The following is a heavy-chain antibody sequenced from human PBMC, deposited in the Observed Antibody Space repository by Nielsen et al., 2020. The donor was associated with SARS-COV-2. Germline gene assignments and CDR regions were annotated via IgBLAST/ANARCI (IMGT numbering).Heavy chain of an antibody. V-gene: IGHV3-9*01. J-gene: IGHJ4*02. CDR3: AKDREGAVAGLFDY. Sequence: SLKISCAASGFTFDDYAMHWVRQAPGKGLEWVSGISWNSGSIGYADSVKGRFTISRDNAKNSLYLQMNSLRAEDTALYYCAKDREGAVAGLFDYWGQGTLVTVSS. CDR1: GFTFDDYA. D-gene: IGHD6-19*01. CDR2: ISWNSGSI.